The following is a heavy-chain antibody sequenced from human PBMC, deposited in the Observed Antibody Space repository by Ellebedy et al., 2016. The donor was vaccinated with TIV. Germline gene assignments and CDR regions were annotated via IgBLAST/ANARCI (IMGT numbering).Heavy chain of an antibody. CDR3: ARLRTNYDSLTGYYGPYYFDY. CDR2: IYPGDSDT. J-gene: IGHJ4*02. V-gene: IGHV5-51*01. D-gene: IGHD3-9*01. Sequence: KVSCKGSGYSFTSYWIGWVRQMPGKGLEWMGIIYPGDSDTRYSPSFQGQVTISADKSISTAYLQWSSLKASDTAMYYCARLRTNYDSLTGYYGPYYFDYWGQGTLVTVSS. CDR1: GYSFTSYW.